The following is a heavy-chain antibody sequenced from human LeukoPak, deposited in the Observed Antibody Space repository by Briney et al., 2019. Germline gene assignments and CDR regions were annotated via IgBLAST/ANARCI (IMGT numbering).Heavy chain of an antibody. CDR3: ARGGEDIVLMVYAPDYYYGMDV. Sequence: GGSLRLSCAASGFTFSSYAMHWVRQAPGKGLEWVAVISYDGSNKYYADSVKGRFTISRDNSKNTLYLQMNSLRAEDTAVYYCARGGEDIVLMVYAPDYYYGMDVWGQGTTVTVSS. CDR1: GFTFSSYA. D-gene: IGHD2-8*01. J-gene: IGHJ6*02. V-gene: IGHV3-30-3*01. CDR2: ISYDGSNK.